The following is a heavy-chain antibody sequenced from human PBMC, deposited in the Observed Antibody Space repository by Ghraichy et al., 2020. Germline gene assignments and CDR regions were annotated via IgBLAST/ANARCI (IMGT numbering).Heavy chain of an antibody. CDR2: IYKSGST. CDR3: ARDSYGMDV. V-gene: IGHV4-30-2*01. Sequence: SETLSLTCAVFGGSISTGGYSGSWIRQPPGKGLEWIGYIYKSGSTYYNPSLKSRVTMSADRAKDQCSLNLNSVTAADTAVYYCARDSYGMDVWGPGITVIVSS. J-gene: IGHJ6*02. CDR1: GGSISTGGYS.